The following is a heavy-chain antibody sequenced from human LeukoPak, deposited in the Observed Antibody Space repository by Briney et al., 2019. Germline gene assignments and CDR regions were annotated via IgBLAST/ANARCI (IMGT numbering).Heavy chain of an antibody. CDR2: INPSGSSA. D-gene: IGHD1-26*01. CDR1: GYSFTSYY. V-gene: IGHV1-46*01. CDR3: ARDNSVGETAWWFDP. Sequence: ASVKVSCKASGYSFTSYYMHWVRQAPGQGLEWMGFINPSGSSAAYAQKFQGRLTMTRDMFTSTDYMELTSLTSDGTAVYYCARDNSVGETAWWFDPWGQGTLVTVSS. J-gene: IGHJ5*02.